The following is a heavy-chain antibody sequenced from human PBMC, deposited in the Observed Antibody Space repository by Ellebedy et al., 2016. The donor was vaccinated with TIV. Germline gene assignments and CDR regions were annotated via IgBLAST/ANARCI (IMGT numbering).Heavy chain of an antibody. J-gene: IGHJ4*02. Sequence: GGSLRLSXAASGFTFDDYAMHWVRQAPGKGLEWVSGISWNSGSIGYADSVKGRFTISRDNAKNSLYLQMNSLRAEDTALYYCAKDLSKQLVLYYFDYWGQGTLVTVSS. CDR2: ISWNSGSI. V-gene: IGHV3-9*01. CDR1: GFTFDDYA. D-gene: IGHD6-13*01. CDR3: AKDLSKQLVLYYFDY.